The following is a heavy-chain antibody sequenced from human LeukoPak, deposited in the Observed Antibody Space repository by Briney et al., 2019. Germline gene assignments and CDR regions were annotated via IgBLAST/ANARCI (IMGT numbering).Heavy chain of an antibody. V-gene: IGHV4-4*07. CDR3: ARGIATITQDSFDI. D-gene: IGHD1-14*01. J-gene: IGHJ3*02. CDR2: TYTSGST. Sequence: SETLSLTCTVSGGSISSYYWSWIRQPAGKGLEWIGRTYTSGSTNYNPSLRSRVTMSVDTSKNQFSLRLRSVTAADTALYYCARGIATITQDSFDIWGLGTMVTVSS. CDR1: GGSISSYY.